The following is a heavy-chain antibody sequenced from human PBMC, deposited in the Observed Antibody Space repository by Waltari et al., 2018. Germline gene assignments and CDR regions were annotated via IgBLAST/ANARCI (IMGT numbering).Heavy chain of an antibody. CDR1: GGSISSYY. CDR3: ARVPHYYDSSGPPSGAFDI. CDR2: IYYSGST. D-gene: IGHD3-22*01. V-gene: IGHV4-59*01. Sequence: QVQLQESGPGLVKPSETLSLTCTVSGGSISSYYWSWIRQPPGKGLEWIGYIYYSGSTNYNPSLKSRVTISVDTSKNQFSLKLSSVTAADTAVYYCARVPHYYDSSGPPSGAFDIWGQGTMVTVSS. J-gene: IGHJ3*02.